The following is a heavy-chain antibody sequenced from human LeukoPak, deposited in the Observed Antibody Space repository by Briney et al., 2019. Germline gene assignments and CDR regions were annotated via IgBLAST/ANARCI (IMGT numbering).Heavy chain of an antibody. CDR3: ARQQANYYGSGSPNAFDI. J-gene: IGHJ3*02. Sequence: SETLSLTCAVYGGSFSGYYWSWIRRPPGKGLEWIGEINHSGSTNYNPSLKSRVTISVDTSKNQFSLKLSSVTAADTAVYYCARQQANYYGSGSPNAFDIWGQGTMVTVSS. CDR1: GGSFSGYY. CDR2: INHSGST. D-gene: IGHD3-10*01. V-gene: IGHV4-34*01.